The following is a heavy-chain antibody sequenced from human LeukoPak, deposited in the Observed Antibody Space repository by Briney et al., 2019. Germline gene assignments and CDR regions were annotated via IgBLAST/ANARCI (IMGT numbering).Heavy chain of an antibody. Sequence: GASVKVSCKASGYTFTSYAMHWVRQAPGQRLEWMGWINAGNGNTKYSQKFQGRVTITRDTSASTAYMELSSLRSEDTAVYYCARLKAPLRGGSYFDYWGQGTLVTVSS. CDR3: ARLKAPLRGGSYFDY. V-gene: IGHV1-3*01. CDR1: GYTFTSYA. J-gene: IGHJ4*02. D-gene: IGHD1-26*01. CDR2: INAGNGNT.